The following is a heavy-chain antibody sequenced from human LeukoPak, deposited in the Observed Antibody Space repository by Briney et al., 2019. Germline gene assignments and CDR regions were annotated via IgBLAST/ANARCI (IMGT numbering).Heavy chain of an antibody. D-gene: IGHD5-18*01. J-gene: IGHJ3*01. CDR3: ARTPERRGYSYGVDAFDF. Sequence: PSETLSLTCAVSGGSISNPFWNWIRQPPGKGLEWIGFIHYSGSTNSNPALKSRVTMSLDTSKNHFSLQLRSVTAADTAVYYCARTPERRGYSYGVDAFDFWGPGTMVTVSS. CDR1: GGSISNPF. CDR2: IHYSGST. V-gene: IGHV4-59*08.